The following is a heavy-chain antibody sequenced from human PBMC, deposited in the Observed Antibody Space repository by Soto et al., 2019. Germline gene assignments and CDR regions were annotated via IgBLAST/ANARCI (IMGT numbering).Heavy chain of an antibody. CDR3: APRGWGSTIG. J-gene: IGHJ4*02. CDR1: GFTFTCYA. CDR2: ISGSGDST. V-gene: IGHV3-23*01. Sequence: EVQLLESGGGLVQPGGSLRLSCAASGFTFTCYAMSWVRQAPGKGLEWVSGISGSGDSTYYADSVNGRFIISRDNSKNTLALHLNSLTPVDTDVYYCAPRGWGSTIGWCQGTLVTVSS. D-gene: IGHD7-27*01.